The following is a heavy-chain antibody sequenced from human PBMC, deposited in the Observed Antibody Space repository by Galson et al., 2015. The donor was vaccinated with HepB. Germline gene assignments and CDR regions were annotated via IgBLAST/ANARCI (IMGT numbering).Heavy chain of an antibody. D-gene: IGHD3-22*01. CDR1: GSTFSSYG. Sequence: SLRLSCAASGSTFSSYGMHWVRQAPGKGLEWVAVIWYDGSNKYYADSVKGRFTISRDNSKNTLYLQMNSLRAEDTAVYYCARGQYYYDSSGYRVWGQGTLVTVSS. J-gene: IGHJ4*02. V-gene: IGHV3-33*01. CDR3: ARGQYYYDSSGYRV. CDR2: IWYDGSNK.